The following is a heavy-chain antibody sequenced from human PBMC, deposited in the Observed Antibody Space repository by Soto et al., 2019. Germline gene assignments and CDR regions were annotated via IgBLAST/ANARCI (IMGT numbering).Heavy chain of an antibody. V-gene: IGHV3-30-3*01. J-gene: IGHJ4*02. Sequence: QVQLVESGGGVVQPGRSLRLSCAASGFTFSSYAMHWVRQAPGKGLEWVAVISYDGSNKYYADSVKGRFTISRDNSKNTLYLQMNSLRAEDTAVYYCAGGGDSSGDYWGQGTLVTVSS. D-gene: IGHD6-25*01. CDR1: GFTFSSYA. CDR3: AGGGDSSGDY. CDR2: ISYDGSNK.